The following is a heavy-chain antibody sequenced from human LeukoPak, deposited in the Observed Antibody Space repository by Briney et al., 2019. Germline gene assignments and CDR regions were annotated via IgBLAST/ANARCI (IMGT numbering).Heavy chain of an antibody. V-gene: IGHV3-53*01. CDR3: ARRAGEYSHPYDY. Sequence: GGSLRLSCTVSGFTVSSNSWSWVRQAPGKGLEWVSFIYSGGKTHSSDSVKGRFTISRDNSKNTLYLQMSSLRAEDTALYYCARRAGEYSHPYDYWGQGTLVTVSS. J-gene: IGHJ4*02. CDR1: GFTVSSNS. D-gene: IGHD2-15*01. CDR2: IYSGGKT.